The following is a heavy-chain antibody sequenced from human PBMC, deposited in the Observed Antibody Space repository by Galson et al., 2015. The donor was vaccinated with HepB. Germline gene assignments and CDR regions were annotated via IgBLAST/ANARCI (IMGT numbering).Heavy chain of an antibody. V-gene: IGHV4-61*01. CDR3: ARDRSRSGWYNAFDI. CDR2: IYYSGST. J-gene: IGHJ3*02. D-gene: IGHD6-19*01. Sequence: SETLSLTCTVSGGSVSSGSYYWSWIRQPPGKGLEWIGYIYYSGSTSYNPSLKSRVTISVDTSKNQFSLKLSSVTAADTAVYYCARDRSRSGWYNAFDIWGQGTMVTVSS. CDR1: GGSVSSGSYY.